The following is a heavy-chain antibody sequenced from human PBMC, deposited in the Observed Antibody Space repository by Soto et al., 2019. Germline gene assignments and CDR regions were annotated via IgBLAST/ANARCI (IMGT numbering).Heavy chain of an antibody. J-gene: IGHJ6*02. CDR2: ISSSSSYI. CDR3: VRVKGSRYGMDV. V-gene: IGHV3-21*01. D-gene: IGHD3-10*01. CDR1: GFTFSSYS. Sequence: GGSLRLSCAASGFTFSSYSMNWVRQAPGKGLEWVSSISSSSSYIYYADSVKGRFTISRDNAKNSLYLQMNSLRAEDTAVYYCVRVKGSRYGMDVWGQGTTVTVSS.